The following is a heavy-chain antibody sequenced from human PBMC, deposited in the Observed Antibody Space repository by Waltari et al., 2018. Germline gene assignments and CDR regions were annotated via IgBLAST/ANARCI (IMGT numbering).Heavy chain of an antibody. Sequence: QVQLQESGPGLVEPSETLSLTCTVSGDSIRGHYCSWIRQPPGKGLEWIGHVLNSATTSYKPSLKSRVTISADMSKNRLALGLTSKTAADTAVYYCARGYGAYCGEDCSDPFDIWGRGTMVTVSS. V-gene: IGHV4-59*11. CDR1: GDSIRGHY. D-gene: IGHD2-21*01. CDR2: VLNSATT. CDR3: ARGYGAYCGEDCSDPFDI. J-gene: IGHJ3*02.